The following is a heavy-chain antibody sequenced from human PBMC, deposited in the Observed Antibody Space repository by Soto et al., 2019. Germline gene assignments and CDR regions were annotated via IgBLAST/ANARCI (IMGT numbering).Heavy chain of an antibody. V-gene: IGHV1-58*01. CDR3: AADPLPLWFGELSADDAFDI. J-gene: IGHJ3*02. CDR1: GFTFTSSA. D-gene: IGHD3-10*01. Sequence: SVKVSCKASGFTFTSSAVQWVRQARGQRLEWIGWIVVGSGNTNYAQKFQERVTITRDMSTSTAYMELSSLRSEDTAVYYCAADPLPLWFGELSADDAFDIWGQGTMVTVSS. CDR2: IVVGSGNT.